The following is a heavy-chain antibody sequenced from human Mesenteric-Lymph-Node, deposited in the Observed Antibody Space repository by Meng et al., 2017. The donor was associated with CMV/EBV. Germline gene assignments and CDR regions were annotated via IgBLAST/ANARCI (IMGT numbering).Heavy chain of an antibody. J-gene: IGHJ5*02. Sequence: GESLKISCAASGFTVSSNDMSWVRQAPGKGLEWVSSISSSSTYIYYADSVKGRFTISRDNAKNSLYLQMNSLRVEDTAVYYCARGGKLESDSSAYYAYWFDPWGQGTPVTVSS. CDR1: GFTVSSND. D-gene: IGHD3-22*01. CDR2: ISSSSTYI. V-gene: IGHV3-21*01. CDR3: ARGGKLESDSSAYYAYWFDP.